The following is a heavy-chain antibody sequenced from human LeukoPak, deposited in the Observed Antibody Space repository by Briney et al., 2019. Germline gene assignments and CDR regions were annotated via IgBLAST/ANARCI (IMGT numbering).Heavy chain of an antibody. J-gene: IGHJ5*02. CDR1: GFTFSSYW. Sequence: GGSLRLSCAASGFTFSSYWMSWVRQAPGKGLEWVANIKQDGSEKYYVDSVKGRVTISRDKDKNSLYLQMNSLRAEDTAVYYCARDLGQRLYCTNGVCDNWFDPWGQGTLVTVSS. D-gene: IGHD2-8*01. V-gene: IGHV3-7*01. CDR2: IKQDGSEK. CDR3: ARDLGQRLYCTNGVCDNWFDP.